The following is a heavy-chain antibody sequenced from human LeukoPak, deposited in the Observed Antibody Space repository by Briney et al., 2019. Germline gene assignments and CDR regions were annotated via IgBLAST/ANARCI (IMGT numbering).Heavy chain of an antibody. CDR3: ARAAYSSSWPNYYFYYYMDV. D-gene: IGHD6-13*01. CDR1: GFTFSDYS. J-gene: IGHJ6*03. Sequence: GGSLRLSCAASGFTFSDYSMNWVRQAPGKGPVWVARINSDEINTSYADSVKGRFTISRDNARNTLYLQMNSLRVEDTAVYYCARAAYSSSWPNYYFYYYMDVWGKGTTVTVSS. V-gene: IGHV3-74*01. CDR2: INSDEINT.